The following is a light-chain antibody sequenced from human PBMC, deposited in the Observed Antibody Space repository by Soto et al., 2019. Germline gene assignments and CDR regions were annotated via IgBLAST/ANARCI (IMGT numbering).Light chain of an antibody. Sequence: QSVLTQPRSVSGPPGQSVTISCTGTSSDFGGYNFVSWYQQHPGKAPKLMIYDVNKRPSGVPGRFSGSKSGNTASLTISGLQAEDEADYYCCSYAGTYTHYVFGTGTKVTVL. CDR3: CSYAGTYTHYV. CDR1: SSDFGGYNF. J-gene: IGLJ1*01. V-gene: IGLV2-11*01. CDR2: DVN.